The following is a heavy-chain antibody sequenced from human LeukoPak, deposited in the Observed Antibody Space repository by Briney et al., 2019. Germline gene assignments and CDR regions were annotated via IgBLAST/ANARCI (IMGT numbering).Heavy chain of an antibody. D-gene: IGHD5-18*01. J-gene: IGHJ6*02. Sequence: PGGSLRLACAASGFTVSNNYMSWVRQAPGKGLEWGSVIYRGGSIYYADSVKGRFTIARDNSKNTLYLQMNSLRAEDTAVYYCTRGVTGAYNYGTDGMDVWGQGTTVTVSS. CDR3: TRGVTGAYNYGTDGMDV. V-gene: IGHV3-66*01. CDR2: IYRGGSI. CDR1: GFTVSNNY.